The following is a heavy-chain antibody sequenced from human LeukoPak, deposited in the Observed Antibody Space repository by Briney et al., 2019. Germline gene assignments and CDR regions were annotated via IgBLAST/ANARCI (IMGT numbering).Heavy chain of an antibody. D-gene: IGHD7-27*01. J-gene: IGHJ4*02. CDR1: GLTFSSYT. CDR2: ITTGDGNT. CDR3: AKDGGLWVSAHWGDS. Sequence: GGSLRLSCTASGLTFSSYTMTWVRQAPGKGLKWVSTITTGDGNTYYADSVKGRFTVSRDDSKNTLYLQMNSLRAEDTAVYYCAKDGGLWVSAHWGDSWGRGTLVTVSS. V-gene: IGHV3-23*01.